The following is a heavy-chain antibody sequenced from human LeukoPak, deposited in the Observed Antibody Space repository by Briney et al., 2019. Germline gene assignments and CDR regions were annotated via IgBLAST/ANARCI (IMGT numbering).Heavy chain of an antibody. D-gene: IGHD5-12*01. CDR1: GFTFSSYS. V-gene: IGHV3-21*01. J-gene: IGHJ4*02. Sequence: GGSLRLSCAASGFTFSSYSMSWVRQAPGKGLEWVSSISSSSSYIYYADSVKGRFTISRDNAKNSLYLQMNTLRAEDTAVYYCARTRYNGYERGNDYWGQGTLVTVSS. CDR2: ISSSSSYI. CDR3: ARTRYNGYERGNDY.